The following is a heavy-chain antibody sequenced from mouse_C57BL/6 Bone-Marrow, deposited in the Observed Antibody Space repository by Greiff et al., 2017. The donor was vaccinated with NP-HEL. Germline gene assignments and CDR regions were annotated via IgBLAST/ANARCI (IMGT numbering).Heavy chain of an antibody. CDR2: IDPNSGGT. V-gene: IGHV1-72*01. Sequence: VQLQQPGAELVKPGASVKLSCKASGYTFTSYWMHWVKQRPGRGLEWIGRIDPNSGGTKYNEKFKSKATLTVDKPSSTAYMQLSSLTSEDSAVHYCARWVITTVVAHYYAMDYWGQGTSVTVSS. CDR1: GYTFTSYW. D-gene: IGHD1-1*01. J-gene: IGHJ4*01. CDR3: ARWVITTVVAHYYAMDY.